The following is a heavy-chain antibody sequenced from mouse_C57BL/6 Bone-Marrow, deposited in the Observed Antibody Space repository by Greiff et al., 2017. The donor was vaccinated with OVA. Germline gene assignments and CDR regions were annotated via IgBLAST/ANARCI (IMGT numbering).Heavy chain of an antibody. CDR2: IYPGSGST. Sequence: QVQLQQPGAELVKPGASVKMSCKASGYTFTSYWLTWVKQRPGQGLEWIGDIYPGSGSTHYNEKFKSKATLTVDTSSSTAYMQLSSLTSEDSAVYYCAREGVMGNYLLDYAMDYWGQGTSVTVSS. CDR1: GYTFTSYW. J-gene: IGHJ4*01. V-gene: IGHV1-55*01. D-gene: IGHD2-1*01. CDR3: AREGVMGNYLLDYAMDY.